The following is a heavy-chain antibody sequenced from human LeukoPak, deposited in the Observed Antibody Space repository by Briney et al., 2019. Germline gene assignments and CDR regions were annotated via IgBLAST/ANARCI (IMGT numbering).Heavy chain of an antibody. J-gene: IGHJ4*02. CDR1: GFTFSSYG. Sequence: GGSLRLSCAASGFTFSSYGMHWVRQAPGKGLEWVAVISYDGSNKYYADSVKGRFTISRDNSKNTLYLQMNSLRAEDTAVYYCAKDEPLTHPGIAVAAPDYWGQGTLVTVSS. V-gene: IGHV3-30*18. CDR2: ISYDGSNK. CDR3: AKDEPLTHPGIAVAAPDY. D-gene: IGHD6-19*01.